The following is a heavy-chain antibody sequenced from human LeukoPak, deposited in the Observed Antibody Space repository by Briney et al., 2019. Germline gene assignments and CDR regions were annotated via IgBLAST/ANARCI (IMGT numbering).Heavy chain of an antibody. CDR1: GFTSEDYN. Sequence: PGGSLRLSCATSGFTSEDYNINWARQAPGKGLEWVSYISSSGDATYYADSVKGRFIISRDNSKNTLYLQMNSLRAEVTAVYYCAKDLLGGDVWGQGTMVTVSS. CDR3: AKDLLGGDV. D-gene: IGHD2-15*01. CDR2: ISSSGDAT. V-gene: IGHV3-48*01. J-gene: IGHJ3*01.